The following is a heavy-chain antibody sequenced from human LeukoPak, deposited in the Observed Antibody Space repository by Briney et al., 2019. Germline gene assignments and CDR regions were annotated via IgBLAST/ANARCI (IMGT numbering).Heavy chain of an antibody. Sequence: GASVKVSCKASGYTFTSYYLHWVRQAPGQGLEWMGWINPNSGGTNYAQKFQGRVTMTRDMSISTVYMELSRLRSDDTAVYYCARDLIVVVNPKPEYFQHWGQGTLVTVSS. D-gene: IGHD3-22*01. CDR3: ARDLIVVVNPKPEYFQH. CDR2: INPNSGGT. V-gene: IGHV1-2*02. CDR1: GYTFTSYY. J-gene: IGHJ1*01.